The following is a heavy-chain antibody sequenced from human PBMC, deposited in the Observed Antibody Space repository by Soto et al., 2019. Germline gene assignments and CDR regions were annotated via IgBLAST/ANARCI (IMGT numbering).Heavy chain of an antibody. CDR2: ISGSGGST. CDR1: GFTFSSYA. Sequence: HPGGSLRLSCAASGFTFSSYAMSWVRQAPGKGLEWVSAISGSGGSTYYADSVKGRFTISRDNSKDTLYLQMNSLRAEDTAVYYCDVTTVTTWVFDYWGQGTLVTVSS. CDR3: DVTTVTTWVFDY. D-gene: IGHD4-17*01. J-gene: IGHJ4*02. V-gene: IGHV3-23*01.